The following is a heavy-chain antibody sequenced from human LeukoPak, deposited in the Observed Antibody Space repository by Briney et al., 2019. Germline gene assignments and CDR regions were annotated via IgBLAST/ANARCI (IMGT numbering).Heavy chain of an antibody. CDR3: ARCKRSKTRITIVGVVRGKNYCYYYMDV. J-gene: IGHJ6*03. CDR2: INPNSGGT. CDR1: GYIFTDYY. D-gene: IGHD3-3*01. V-gene: IGHV1/OR15-1*01. Sequence: ASVKVSCKASGYIFTDYYMHWVRQAPGQELGWMGRINPNSGGTNYAQKFQGRVTMTRDTSISTAYTELSSLRSEDTAVYYCARCKRSKTRITIVGVVRGKNYCYYYMDVWGKGCSVTVSS.